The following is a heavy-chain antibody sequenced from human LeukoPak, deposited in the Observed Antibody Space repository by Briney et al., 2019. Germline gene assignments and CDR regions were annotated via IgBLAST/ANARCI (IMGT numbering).Heavy chain of an antibody. CDR1: GFTASSYY. J-gene: IGHJ6*04. CDR3: ARYGSGSQQTNYGVDV. CDR2: IYSGGST. V-gene: IGHV3-53*01. D-gene: IGHD3-10*01. Sequence: GGSLRLSCAASGFTASSYYMSWVRQAPGKGLEWVSVIYSGGSTYYADSVKGRFTISRDNSKNTLYLQMNSLRAEDTAVYYCARYGSGSQQTNYGVDVWGKGTTVTVSS.